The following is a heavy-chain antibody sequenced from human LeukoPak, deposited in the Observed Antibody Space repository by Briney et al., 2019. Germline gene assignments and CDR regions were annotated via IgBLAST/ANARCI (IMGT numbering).Heavy chain of an antibody. CDR1: GFTISTYT. CDR2: ITSSGATT. Sequence: PGGSLRLSCAASGFTISTYTMTWVRQAPGKGLEWVSSITSSGATTYYARSVKSRFTISKDISKNTLYLQLNSLTAEDSSVYYCAKEFIAGDGHVVCYSWGRGTLVTVSS. CDR3: AKEFIAGDGHVVCYS. J-gene: IGHJ4*02. D-gene: IGHD5-24*01. V-gene: IGHV3-23*01.